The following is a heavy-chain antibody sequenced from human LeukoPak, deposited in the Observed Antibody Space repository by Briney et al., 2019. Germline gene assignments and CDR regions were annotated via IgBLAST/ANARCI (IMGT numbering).Heavy chain of an antibody. Sequence: GGSLRLSCAASGFTFSNYAMSWVRQAPGKGLEWLSAISGDGGTTYYADSVKGRFTISRDNSKNTLYLQMNSLRVEDTAVHFCAKTLYSGSWYFDYWGQGTLVTVS. D-gene: IGHD6-13*01. V-gene: IGHV3-23*01. CDR2: ISGDGGTT. J-gene: IGHJ4*02. CDR1: GFTFSNYA. CDR3: AKTLYSGSWYFDY.